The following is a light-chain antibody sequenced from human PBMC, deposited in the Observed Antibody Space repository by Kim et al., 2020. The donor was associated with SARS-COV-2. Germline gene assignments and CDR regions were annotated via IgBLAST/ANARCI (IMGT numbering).Light chain of an antibody. CDR1: QSVSTY. CDR3: QQRSSWPT. J-gene: IGKJ2*01. Sequence: SSTRGRRATPSRTANQSVSTYFDCHQQKPGHAPRLLIYAVSNRVTVISAIFSGSGSATDFTLTISRLAPEDSANYYCQQRSSWPTFGQGTKVDIK. V-gene: IGKV3-11*01. CDR2: AVS.